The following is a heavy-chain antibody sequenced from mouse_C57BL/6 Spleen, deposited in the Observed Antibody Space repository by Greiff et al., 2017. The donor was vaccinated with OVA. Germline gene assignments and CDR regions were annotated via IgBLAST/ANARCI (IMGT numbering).Heavy chain of an antibody. CDR3: ARTGGGEDYYGSSYVDY. Sequence: EVQLQQSGPELVKPGASVKISCKASGYTFTDYYMNWVKQSHGKSLEWIGDINPNNGGTSYNQKFKGKATLTVDKSSSTAYMELRSLTSEDSAVYYCARTGGGEDYYGSSYVDYWGQGTTLTVSS. D-gene: IGHD1-1*01. CDR2: INPNNGGT. CDR1: GYTFTDYY. V-gene: IGHV1-26*01. J-gene: IGHJ2*01.